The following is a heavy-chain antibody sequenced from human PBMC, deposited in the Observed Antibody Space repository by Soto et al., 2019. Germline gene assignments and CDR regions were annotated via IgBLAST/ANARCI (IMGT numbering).Heavy chain of an antibody. CDR3: ARGLSEYYYGMDV. CDR1: GGSFSGYY. Sequence: SETLSLTCAVYGGSFSGYYWSWIRQPPGKGLEWIGEINHSGSTNYNPSLKSRVTISVDTSKNQFSLKLSSVTAADTAVYYCARGLSEYYYGMDVWGQGTTVHVSS. CDR2: INHSGST. V-gene: IGHV4-34*01. J-gene: IGHJ6*02.